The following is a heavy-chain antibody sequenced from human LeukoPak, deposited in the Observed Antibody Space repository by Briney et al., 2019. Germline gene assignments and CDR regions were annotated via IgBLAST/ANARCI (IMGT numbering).Heavy chain of an antibody. J-gene: IGHJ4*02. Sequence: SETLSLTCAVYGGSFSGYYWSWIRQPPGKGLEWIGEINHSGSTNYNPSLKSRVTISVDTSKNQFSLKLSSVTAADTAVYYCARHVMAQDIVVVPAAYFDYWGQGTLVTVSS. CDR1: GGSFSGYY. V-gene: IGHV4-34*01. CDR3: ARHVMAQDIVVVPAAYFDY. D-gene: IGHD2-2*01. CDR2: INHSGST.